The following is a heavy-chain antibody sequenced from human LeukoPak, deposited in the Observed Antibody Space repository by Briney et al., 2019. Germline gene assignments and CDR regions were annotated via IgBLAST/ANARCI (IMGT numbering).Heavy chain of an antibody. CDR2: IYYSGST. V-gene: IGHV4-39*07. CDR3: ARGLDYYGSGSYFHI. CDR1: GGSISSYY. D-gene: IGHD3-10*01. Sequence: SETLSLTCTVSGGSISSYYWGWIRQPPGKGLEWIGSIYYSGSTYYNPSLKSRVTISVDTSKNQFSLRLTSVTAADTAVYYCARGLDYYGSGSYFHIWGQGTLVTVSS. J-gene: IGHJ4*02.